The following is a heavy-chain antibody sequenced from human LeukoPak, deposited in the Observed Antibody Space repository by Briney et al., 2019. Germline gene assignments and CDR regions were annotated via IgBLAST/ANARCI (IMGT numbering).Heavy chain of an antibody. CDR1: GDSIIGYY. J-gene: IGHJ4*02. Sequence: SETLSLTCSVSGDSIIGYYWSWIRQPPGKGLEWIGYIYYSGSTNYNPSLKSRVTISVDTSKNQFSLKLSSVTAADTAVYYCARDLNSGSYYLPGGPDYWGQGTLVTVSS. V-gene: IGHV4-59*12. CDR3: ARDLNSGSYYLPGGPDY. CDR2: IYYSGST. D-gene: IGHD1-26*01.